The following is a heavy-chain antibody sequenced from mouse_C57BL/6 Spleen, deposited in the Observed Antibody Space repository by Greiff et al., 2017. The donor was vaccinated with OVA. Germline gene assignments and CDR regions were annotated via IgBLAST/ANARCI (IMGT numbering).Heavy chain of an antibody. CDR2: IHPNSGST. V-gene: IGHV1-64*01. Sequence: VQLQQPGAELVKPGASVTLSCKASGYTFTSYWMHWVKQRPGQGLEWIGMIHPNSGSTNYNEKFKSKATLTVDKSSSTAYMQLSSLTSEDSAVYYCARGDGYDGVYLDYWGQGTTLTVSS. D-gene: IGHD2-2*01. J-gene: IGHJ2*01. CDR1: GYTFTSYW. CDR3: ARGDGYDGVYLDY.